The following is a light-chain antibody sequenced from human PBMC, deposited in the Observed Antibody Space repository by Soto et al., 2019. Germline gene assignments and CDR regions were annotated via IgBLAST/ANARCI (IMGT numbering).Light chain of an antibody. V-gene: IGKV1-39*01. CDR3: QQSYSTRWT. Sequence: DIQMTQSPSTLSGSVGDRVTITCRASQTISSWLAWYQQKPGKAPKLLIYAASTLQSGVPSRFSGSGSGTDFTLTISSLQPEDFATYYCQQSYSTRWTFGQGTKVDIK. CDR2: AAS. CDR1: QTISSW. J-gene: IGKJ1*01.